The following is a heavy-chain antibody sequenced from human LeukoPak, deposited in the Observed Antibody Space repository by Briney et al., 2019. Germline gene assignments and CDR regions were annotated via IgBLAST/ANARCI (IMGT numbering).Heavy chain of an antibody. J-gene: IGHJ4*02. D-gene: IGHD7-27*01. V-gene: IGHV3-64D*09. CDR1: GFTVSSDY. CDR3: IKDRTGTYSFDY. CDR2: SGGAT. Sequence: PGGPLRLSCAASGFTVSSDYMSWVRQAPGKGLEYVSTSGGATYYADSVKGRFTISRDNAKNTRYLQMSSLRAEDTAVYYCIKDRTGTYSFDYWGQGTLVTVSS.